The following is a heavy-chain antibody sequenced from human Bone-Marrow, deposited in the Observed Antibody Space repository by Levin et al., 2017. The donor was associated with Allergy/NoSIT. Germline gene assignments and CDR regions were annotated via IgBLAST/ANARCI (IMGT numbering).Heavy chain of an antibody. J-gene: IGHJ4*02. V-gene: IGHV5-51*01. CDR1: GYSFTSHW. D-gene: IGHD6-13*01. CDR3: ARSLTSSWYAWIN. Sequence: ASVKVSCKTSGYSFTSHWIGWVRQKRGEGLEWIGNIFPGDSDFRHSPSFEGQVTISADKSTTTAYLQWRLKASDTAMYYCARSLTSSWYAWINWGQGTRVTVSS. CDR2: IFPGDSDF.